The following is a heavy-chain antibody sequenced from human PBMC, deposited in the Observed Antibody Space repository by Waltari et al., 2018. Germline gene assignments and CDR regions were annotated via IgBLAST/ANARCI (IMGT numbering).Heavy chain of an antibody. CDR1: GFPATTNY. CDR3: VRHVSGYTRATFDV. D-gene: IGHD5-12*01. Sequence: EVRLVESGGGLVQPGRSLRLSCAASGFPATTNYMSWVRQAPGKGLEWVSLINSNGGTYYADSVKDRFTISRDNSKNTLGLQMNSLRAEDTAVYYCVRHVSGYTRATFDVWGQGTTVTVSS. CDR2: INSNGGT. J-gene: IGHJ6*02. V-gene: IGHV3-66*04.